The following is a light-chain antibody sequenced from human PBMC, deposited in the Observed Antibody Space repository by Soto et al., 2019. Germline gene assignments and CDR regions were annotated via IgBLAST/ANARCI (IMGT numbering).Light chain of an antibody. Sequence: AIQMTQSPSSLSASVGDRVTITCRARQDIRNDLGWYQQKPGKTPKLLIFAASSLQSGVPSRFSGRGSGTDFTLTISSLQPEDFATYYCLQDFNYPWTFGQGTKVEIE. CDR3: LQDFNYPWT. CDR2: AAS. CDR1: QDIRND. V-gene: IGKV1-6*01. J-gene: IGKJ1*01.